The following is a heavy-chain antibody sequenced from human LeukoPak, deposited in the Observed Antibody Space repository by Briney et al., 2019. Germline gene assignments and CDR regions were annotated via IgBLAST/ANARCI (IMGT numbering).Heavy chain of an antibody. J-gene: IGHJ4*02. CDR1: GFTFSSYA. CDR3: VKGRGEYTRSSFDY. D-gene: IGHD6-6*01. CDR2: ISGSGGST. V-gene: IGHV3-23*01. Sequence: LSGGSLRLSCAASGFTFSSYAMSWVRQAPGKGLEWVSAISGSGGSTYYADSVKGRFTISRDNSKNTLYLQMNSLRAEDTAVYYCVKGRGEYTRSSFDYWGQGSLVTVSS.